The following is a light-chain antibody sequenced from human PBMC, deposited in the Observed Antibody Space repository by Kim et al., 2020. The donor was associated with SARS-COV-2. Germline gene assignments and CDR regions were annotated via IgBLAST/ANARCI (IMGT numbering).Light chain of an antibody. CDR3: QAWDSSIHVV. CDR2: QDS. J-gene: IGLJ2*01. CDR1: KLGDKY. Sequence: SYELTQPPSVSVSPGQTASITCSGDKLGDKYACWYQQKPGQSPVLVIYQDSKRPSGIPERFSGSNSGNTANLTISGTQAMDEADYYCQAWDSSIHVVFGG. V-gene: IGLV3-1*01.